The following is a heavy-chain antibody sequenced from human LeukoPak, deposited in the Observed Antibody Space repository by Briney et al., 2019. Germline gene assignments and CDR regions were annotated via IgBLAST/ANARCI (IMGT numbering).Heavy chain of an antibody. J-gene: IGHJ5*02. D-gene: IGHD2-2*01. CDR3: ARQSAAAQYTNWFDP. CDR2: IYPADSDT. V-gene: IGHV5-51*01. Sequence: GESLKISCKGSGYSFASFWIGWVRQMPGKGLEWMGVIYPADSDTRYSPSFQGQVTISADKSTSTAYLQWSTLKASDTVIYYCARQSAAAQYTNWFDPWGQGTLVTVSS. CDR1: GYSFASFW.